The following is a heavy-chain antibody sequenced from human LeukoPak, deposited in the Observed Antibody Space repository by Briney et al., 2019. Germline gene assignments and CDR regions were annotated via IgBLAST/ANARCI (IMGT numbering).Heavy chain of an antibody. J-gene: IGHJ6*03. CDR1: GGSIRGSSYN. CDR2: IHYTGTT. V-gene: IGHV4-39*07. Sequence: PSETLSLTCTVSGGSIRGSSYNWGWIRQPPGKGLEWIGSIHYTGTTYYDPSLKNRVTISSDTSKNQFSLKLSSVTAADTAVYYCARIGGSFYSYYYMDVWGKGTTVTVSS. D-gene: IGHD1-26*01. CDR3: ARIGGSFYSYYYMDV.